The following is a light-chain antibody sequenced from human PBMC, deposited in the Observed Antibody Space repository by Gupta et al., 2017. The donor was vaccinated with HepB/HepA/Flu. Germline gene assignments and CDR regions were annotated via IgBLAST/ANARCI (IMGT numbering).Light chain of an antibody. Sequence: TVLTQSPGTPSLSPGVRATLSCRSSQSVSSSYLAWYQQKPGQAPRLRIYGASSSATGIPDRCSGSGSGTDFTLTISRLEPGDFAVYCCQQYGSSPSWTFGQGTKVKIK. V-gene: IGKV3-20*01. CDR3: QQYGSSPSWT. J-gene: IGKJ1*01. CDR1: QSVSSSY. CDR2: GAS.